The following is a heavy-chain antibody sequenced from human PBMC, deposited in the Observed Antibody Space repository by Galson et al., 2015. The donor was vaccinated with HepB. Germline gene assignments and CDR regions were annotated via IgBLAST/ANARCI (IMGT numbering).Heavy chain of an antibody. D-gene: IGHD3-3*01. J-gene: IGHJ6*03. CDR3: ARSYYDFSYYYYMDV. V-gene: IGHV3-33*01. CDR2: IWYDGSNK. Sequence: SLRLSCAASGFTFSSYGMHWVRQAPGKGLEWVAVIWYDGSNKYYADSVKGRFTISRDNSKNTLYLQMNSLRAEDTAVYYCARSYYDFSYYYYMDVCGKGTTVTVSS. CDR1: GFTFSSYG.